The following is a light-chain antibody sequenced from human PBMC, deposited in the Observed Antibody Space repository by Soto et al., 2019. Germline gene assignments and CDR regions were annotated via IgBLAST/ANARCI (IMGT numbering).Light chain of an antibody. CDR2: AAS. J-gene: IGKJ3*01. CDR1: QSISSY. Sequence: DIQMTQSPSSLSASVGDRVTITCRASQSISSYLNWYQQKPGKAPKLMIYAASSLQSGVPSRFSGSGSGTDFTLTISSLQPEDFATYYCQQSYSTPFTVGPGIKVDIK. V-gene: IGKV1-39*01. CDR3: QQSYSTPFT.